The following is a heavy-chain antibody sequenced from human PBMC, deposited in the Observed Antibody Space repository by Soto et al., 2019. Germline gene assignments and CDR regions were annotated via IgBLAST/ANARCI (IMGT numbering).Heavy chain of an antibody. V-gene: IGHV3-21*06. CDR3: ARDQGGSYDSWFDP. J-gene: IGHJ5*02. CDR1: TFSMYS. Sequence: ESVGGLVKPGGSLRLSCTFTFSMYSMNWVRQAPGKGLEWVASISSGSAYLKYAESVKGRFTISRDNAKNSLHLQMNSLRAEDTAIYHCARDQGGSYDSWFDPWGQGTLVTVSS. CDR2: ISSGSAYL. D-gene: IGHD1-26*01.